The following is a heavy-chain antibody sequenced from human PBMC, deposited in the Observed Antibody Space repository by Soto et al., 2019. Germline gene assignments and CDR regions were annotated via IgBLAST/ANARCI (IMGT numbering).Heavy chain of an antibody. D-gene: IGHD6-6*01. CDR2: INHSGST. CDR1: GGSFSGYY. V-gene: IGHV4-34*01. Sequence: QVQLQQWGAGLLKPSENLSLTCAVYGGSFSGYYWSWIRQPPGKGLEWIGEINHSGSTNYNPSLKSRVTISVDTSKNQFSLKLSSVAAADTAVYYCARGAIAARRPRRLGYWGQGTLVTVSS. CDR3: ARGAIAARRPRRLGY. J-gene: IGHJ4*02.